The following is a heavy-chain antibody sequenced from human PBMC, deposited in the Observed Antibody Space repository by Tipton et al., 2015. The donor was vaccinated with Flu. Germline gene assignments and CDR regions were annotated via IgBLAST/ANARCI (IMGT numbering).Heavy chain of an antibody. Sequence: LRLSCTVPGGSISSYYWSWIRQPAGKGLEWIGRIYTSGSTNYNPSLKSRVTMSVATSKNQFSLKLSSVTAADTAVYYCARSSPYYYDSSGYPNWFDPWGQGTLVTVSS. CDR1: GGSISSYY. CDR3: ARSSPYYYDSSGYPNWFDP. CDR2: IYTSGST. J-gene: IGHJ5*02. D-gene: IGHD3-22*01. V-gene: IGHV4-4*07.